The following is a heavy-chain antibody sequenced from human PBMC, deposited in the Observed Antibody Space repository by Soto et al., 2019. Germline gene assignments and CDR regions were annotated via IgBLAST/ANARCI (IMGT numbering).Heavy chain of an antibody. Sequence: VQLVESGGGVVQPGRSLRLSCAASGFTFSSYGMHWVRQAPGKGLEWVALIWYDGSNKYYADSVKGRFTISRDNSKNTLYLKMNSLRAEDTAVYYCARVHKAYTSGWFPSQAFDYWGQGTLVTVSS. CDR2: IWYDGSNK. CDR3: ARVHKAYTSGWFPSQAFDY. J-gene: IGHJ4*02. D-gene: IGHD6-19*01. CDR1: GFTFSSYG. V-gene: IGHV3-33*01.